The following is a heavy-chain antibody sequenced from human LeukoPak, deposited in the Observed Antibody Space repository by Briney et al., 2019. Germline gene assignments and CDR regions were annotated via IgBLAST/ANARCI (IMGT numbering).Heavy chain of an antibody. CDR1: GFTFSSYW. J-gene: IGHJ4*02. D-gene: IGHD3-22*01. Sequence: GGSLRLSCAASGFTFSSYWMSWVRQAPGKGLEWVANIKQDGSEKYYVDSVKGRFTISRDNAKDSLYLQMNSLRAEDSAVYYCARNAMIVGTMEDYWGQGTLVTVSS. CDR2: IKQDGSEK. V-gene: IGHV3-7*01. CDR3: ARNAMIVGTMEDY.